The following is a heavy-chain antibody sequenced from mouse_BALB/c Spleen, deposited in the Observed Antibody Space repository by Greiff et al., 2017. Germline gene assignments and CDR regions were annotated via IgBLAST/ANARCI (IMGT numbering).Heavy chain of an antibody. CDR3: NAVGSSGGRAY. J-gene: IGHJ3*01. V-gene: IGHV14-4*02. Sequence: DVQLQESGAELVRSGASVKLSCTASGFNIKDYYMHWVKQRPEQGLEWIGWIDPENGDTEYAPKFQGKATMTADTSSNTAYLQLSSLTSEDTAVYYCNAVGSSGGRAYWGQGTLVTVSA. D-gene: IGHD3-1*01. CDR1: GFNIKDYY. CDR2: IDPENGDT.